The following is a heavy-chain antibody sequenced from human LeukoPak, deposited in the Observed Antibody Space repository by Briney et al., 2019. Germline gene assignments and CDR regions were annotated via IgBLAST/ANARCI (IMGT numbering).Heavy chain of an antibody. J-gene: IGHJ4*02. Sequence: PGGSLRLFCAASGFTFSSYSMNWVRQAPGKGLEWVSSISSSSYIYYADSVKGRFTISRDNAKNSLYLQMNSLRAEDTAVYYCARGLFRGAAAGNWLGYWGQGTLVTVSS. CDR1: GFTFSSYS. CDR3: ARGLFRGAAAGNWLGY. V-gene: IGHV3-21*01. CDR2: ISSSSYI. D-gene: IGHD6-13*01.